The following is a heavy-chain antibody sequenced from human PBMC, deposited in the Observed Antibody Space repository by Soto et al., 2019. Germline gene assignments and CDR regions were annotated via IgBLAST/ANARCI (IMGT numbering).Heavy chain of an antibody. J-gene: IGHJ3*02. Sequence: GGSLRLSCAASGFTFSSYAMSWVRLAPGKGLEWFSSIGGSGGTYYAGSVKGRFTISRDNSKNTLYLQMNSLRAEDTAVYYCAKDVITMIVVVIGAFDIWGQGTMVTVSS. V-gene: IGHV3-23*01. D-gene: IGHD3-22*01. CDR1: GFTFSSYA. CDR3: AKDVITMIVVVIGAFDI. CDR2: IGGSGGT.